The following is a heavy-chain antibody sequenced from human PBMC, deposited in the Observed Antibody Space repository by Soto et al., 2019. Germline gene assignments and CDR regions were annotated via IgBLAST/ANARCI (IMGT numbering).Heavy chain of an antibody. CDR2: IMPIFGTA. CDR1: GGTFSSYA. CDR3: ARDGGGEGWFDP. J-gene: IGHJ5*02. D-gene: IGHD2-21*01. Sequence: SVKVYCKASGGTFSSYAISWVRPAPGQGLEWTGGIMPIFGTANYAQKFQGRVTITADESTSTAYMELSSLRSEYSAVYYCARDGGGEGWFDPWGQGTLVTVSS. V-gene: IGHV1-69*13.